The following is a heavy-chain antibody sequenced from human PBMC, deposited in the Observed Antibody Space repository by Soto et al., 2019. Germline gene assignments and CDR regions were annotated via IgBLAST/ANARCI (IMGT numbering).Heavy chain of an antibody. Sequence: GGSLRLSCAASGFTFSSYGMHWVRQAPGKGLEWVAVISYDGSNKYYADSVKGRFTISRDNSKNTLYLQMNSLRAEDTAVYYCANTLGWNYYYGMDVWGQGTTVTVSS. D-gene: IGHD1-1*01. J-gene: IGHJ6*02. CDR3: ANTLGWNYYYGMDV. CDR2: ISYDGSNK. CDR1: GFTFSSYG. V-gene: IGHV3-30*18.